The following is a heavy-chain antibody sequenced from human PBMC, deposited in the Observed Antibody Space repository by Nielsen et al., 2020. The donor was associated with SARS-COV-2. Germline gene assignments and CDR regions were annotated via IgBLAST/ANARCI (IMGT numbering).Heavy chain of an antibody. Sequence: GESLKISCAASGFKFSNYAMSWVRQAPGKGLEWVSVIYSGGGSTYYADSVKGRFTISRDNSKNTLYLQMNSLRAEDTAIYYCAKDQSSLAAFDIWGQGTMVTVSS. CDR1: GFKFSNYA. D-gene: IGHD6-13*01. J-gene: IGHJ3*02. CDR3: AKDQSSLAAFDI. CDR2: IYSGGGST. V-gene: IGHV3-23*03.